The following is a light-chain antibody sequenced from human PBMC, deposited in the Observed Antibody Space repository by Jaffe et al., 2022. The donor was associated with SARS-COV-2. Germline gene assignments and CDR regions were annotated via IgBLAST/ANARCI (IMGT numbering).Light chain of an antibody. Sequence: DIQMTQSPSSLSASVGDRVTITCRASQSISSYLNWYQQKPGKAPKVLIYAASSLQSGVPSRFSGSGSGTDFTLTISSLQPEDSATYYCQQSYSTLTFGPGTKVDIK. CDR3: QQSYSTLT. CDR1: QSISSY. CDR2: AAS. V-gene: IGKV1-39*01. J-gene: IGKJ3*01.